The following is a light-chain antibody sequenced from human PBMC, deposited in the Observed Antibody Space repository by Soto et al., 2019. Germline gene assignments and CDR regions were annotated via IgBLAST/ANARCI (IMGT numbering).Light chain of an antibody. J-gene: IGKJ4*01. Sequence: IQLTQSPSSLSASVGDRVTITCRPSQGINSYLAWYQQQRGKVPQLXIYEASILQSGVPSRFSGSGAGTDFTRTISSLQAEDFETYYCQQTRSYTSTFGGGTKVDIK. CDR2: EAS. CDR1: QGINSY. CDR3: QQTRSYTST. V-gene: IGKV1-9*01.